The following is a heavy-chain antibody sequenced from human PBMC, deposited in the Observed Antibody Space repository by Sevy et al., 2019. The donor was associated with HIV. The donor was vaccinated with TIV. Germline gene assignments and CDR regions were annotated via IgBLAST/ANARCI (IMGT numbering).Heavy chain of an antibody. J-gene: IGHJ5*02. D-gene: IGHD3-3*01. CDR3: ARDPTYYDFWAGYYTGWFDT. CDR1: GFRFSGYY. CDR2: ISGTGNTK. Sequence: GGSLRLSCVGSGFRFSGYYMNWIRQAPGKGLEWVSYISGTGNTKYYTDSVKGRFTISRDNAKNSLYLEMNSLRVDDTAVYYCARDPTYYDFWAGYYTGWFDTWGQGTLVTVS. V-gene: IGHV3-11*01.